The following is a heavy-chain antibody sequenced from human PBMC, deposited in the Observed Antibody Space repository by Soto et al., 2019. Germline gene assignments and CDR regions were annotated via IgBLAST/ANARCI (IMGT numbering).Heavy chain of an antibody. J-gene: IGHJ3*02. D-gene: IGHD3-3*01. V-gene: IGHV4-31*11. CDR1: GGSISGNGYY. CDR3: ARGSIFGVVLNAFDI. CDR2: ISYSGCT. Sequence: QVQLQESGPGLVKPSQTLSLTCAVSGGSISGNGYYWNWIRQHPGKGLEWIGYISYSGCTFYSPSLKSRVTTSLDTSKNQFSLKLGSVTAADTAIYYCARGSIFGVVLNAFDIWGQGTMVAVSS.